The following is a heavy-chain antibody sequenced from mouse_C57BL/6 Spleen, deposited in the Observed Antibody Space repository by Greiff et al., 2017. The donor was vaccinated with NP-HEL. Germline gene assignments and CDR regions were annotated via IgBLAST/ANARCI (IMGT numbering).Heavy chain of an antibody. Sequence: VQLQQSGAELVRPGSSVKLSCKASGYTFTSYWMHWVKQRPIQGLEWIGNIDPSDSETHYNQKFKDKATLTVDISSSTAYMQLSSLTSEDSAVYYCARLYYGSSTYAMDYWGQGTSVTVSS. CDR1: GYTFTSYW. J-gene: IGHJ4*01. CDR3: ARLYYGSSTYAMDY. CDR2: IDPSDSET. V-gene: IGHV1-52*01. D-gene: IGHD1-1*01.